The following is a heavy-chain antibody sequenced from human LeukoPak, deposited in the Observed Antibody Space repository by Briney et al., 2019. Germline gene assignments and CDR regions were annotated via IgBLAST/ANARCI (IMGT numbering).Heavy chain of an antibody. CDR3: ARHITIFGVVMLSYYMDV. D-gene: IGHD3-3*01. J-gene: IGHJ6*03. V-gene: IGHV5-51*01. Sequence: GESLKISCKGSGYSFTIYWIGWVRQMPGKGLEWMGIIYPADSDTRYSPSFQGQITISADKSISTAYLQWSSLKASDTAMYYCARHITIFGVVMLSYYMDVWGKGTTVTVSS. CDR1: GYSFTIYW. CDR2: IYPADSDT.